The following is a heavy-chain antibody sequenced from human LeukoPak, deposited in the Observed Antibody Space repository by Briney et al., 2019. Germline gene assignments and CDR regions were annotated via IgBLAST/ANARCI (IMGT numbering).Heavy chain of an antibody. CDR3: ARQVVPAAGDLYYYGMDV. V-gene: IGHV4-59*01. CDR1: GGSISSYY. D-gene: IGHD2-2*01. Sequence: PSETLSLTCTVSGGSISSYYWSRIRQPPGKGLEWIGYIYYSGSTNYNPSLKSRVTISVDTSKNQFSLKLSSVTAADTAVYYCARQVVPAAGDLYYYGMDVWGQGTTVTVSS. J-gene: IGHJ6*02. CDR2: IYYSGST.